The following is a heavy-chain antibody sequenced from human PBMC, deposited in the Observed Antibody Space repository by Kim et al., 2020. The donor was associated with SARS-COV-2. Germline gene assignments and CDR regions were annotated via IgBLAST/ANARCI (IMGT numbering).Heavy chain of an antibody. CDR1: GGSLSDYY. J-gene: IGHJ5*02. D-gene: IGHD3-3*01. CDR2: ISHSGGT. V-gene: IGHV4-34*01. CDR3: ARGYYGPGFNWFDP. Sequence: SETLSLTCGVSGGSLSDYYWSWIRQPPGMGLEWIGEISHSGGTTYNRSLESRVTISVDTSKNQFSLKLTSVTAADTAMYYCARGYYGPGFNWFDPWGQGTRVTVS.